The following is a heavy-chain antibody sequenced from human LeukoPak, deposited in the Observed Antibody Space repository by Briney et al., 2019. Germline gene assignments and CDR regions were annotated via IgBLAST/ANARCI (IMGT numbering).Heavy chain of an antibody. D-gene: IGHD3-10*01. Sequence: GGSLRLSCAASGFSVSSNYLTWLRQAPGKGLECVSVIYSDSSTYYAGSVRGRFTFSRDNSKNTLYLQMNSLKGDDTAVYYCAKDSAFYYIDVWGKGTTVIISS. CDR3: AKDSAFYYIDV. V-gene: IGHV3-66*01. J-gene: IGHJ6*03. CDR1: GFSVSSNY. CDR2: IYSDSST.